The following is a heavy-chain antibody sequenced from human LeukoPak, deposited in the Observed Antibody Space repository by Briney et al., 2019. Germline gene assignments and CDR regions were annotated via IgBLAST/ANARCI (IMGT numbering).Heavy chain of an antibody. CDR2: IYPGDSET. Sequence: GESLKISCKAAGYSFSSYWIGWVRQMPGKGLEWMGIIYPGDSETRYSPSFQGQVTISADKSISTAYLQWSSLKASDTAMYYCARQGPNCSGGSCLGYWGQGTLVTVSS. D-gene: IGHD2-15*01. CDR1: GYSFSSYW. V-gene: IGHV5-51*01. J-gene: IGHJ4*02. CDR3: ARQGPNCSGGSCLGY.